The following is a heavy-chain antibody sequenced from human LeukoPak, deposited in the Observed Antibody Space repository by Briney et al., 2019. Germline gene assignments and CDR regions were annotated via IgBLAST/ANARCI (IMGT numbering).Heavy chain of an antibody. D-gene: IGHD3-22*01. CDR1: GGSISSSSYY. CDR3: ARGLYYYDSSGYETYFDY. V-gene: IGHV4-39*07. J-gene: IGHJ4*02. CDR2: IYYSGST. Sequence: PSETLSLTCTVSGGSISSSSYYWGWVRQPPGKGLEWFGSIYYSGSTNYNPSLKSRVTISVDTSKNQFSLKLSSVTAADTAVYYCARGLYYYDSSGYETYFDYWGQGTLVTVSS.